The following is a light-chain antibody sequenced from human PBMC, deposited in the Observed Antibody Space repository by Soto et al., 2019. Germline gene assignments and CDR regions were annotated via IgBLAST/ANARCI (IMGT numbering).Light chain of an antibody. CDR3: SSYTSSSTPQV. CDR2: DVS. CDR1: SSDVGGYNY. Sequence: QSALTQPASVSGSPGQSITISCIGTSSDVGGYNYVSWYQQHPGKAPKLMIYDVSNRPSGVSNRFSGSKSGNTASLTISGLQAEDEADYYCSSYTSSSTPQVFGTGTKVTVL. J-gene: IGLJ1*01. V-gene: IGLV2-14*01.